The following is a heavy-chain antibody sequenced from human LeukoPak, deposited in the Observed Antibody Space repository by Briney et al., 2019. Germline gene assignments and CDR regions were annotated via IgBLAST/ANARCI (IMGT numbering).Heavy chain of an antibody. CDR3: ARWGSYSYGYYDY. CDR2: LSSNGGST. J-gene: IGHJ4*02. D-gene: IGHD5-18*01. V-gene: IGHV3-64*01. CDR1: GFTFSSYA. Sequence: PGGSLRLSCAASGFTFSSYAMHWVRQAPGKGPEDVSALSSNGGSTHYANSVKGRFTISRDNFKKTLLLQVGRLRAEDMAVYYCARWGSYSYGYYDYWGQGTLVTVSS.